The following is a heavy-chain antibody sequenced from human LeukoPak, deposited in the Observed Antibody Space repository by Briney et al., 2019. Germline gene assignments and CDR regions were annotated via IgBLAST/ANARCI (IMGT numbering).Heavy chain of an antibody. CDR2: FEPEEGEHGET. CDR3: ATDRLEIYSFHI. D-gene: IGHD1-1*01. Sequence: ASVKVSCRVSGYSLSDLSIHWVRHVGGKGLEWMGGFEPEEGEHGETIFAQNFEDRLTLTEGTAADTAYMELASLTSEDTAVYYCATDRLEIYSFHIWGQGTMVTVSS. V-gene: IGHV1-24*01. J-gene: IGHJ3*02. CDR1: GYSLSDLS.